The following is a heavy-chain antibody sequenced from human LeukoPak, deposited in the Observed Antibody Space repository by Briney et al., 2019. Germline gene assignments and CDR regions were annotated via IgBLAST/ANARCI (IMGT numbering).Heavy chain of an antibody. D-gene: IGHD3-10*01. Sequence: SETLSLTCTVSGGSISSYYWSWIRQPPGKGLEWIGYIYYSGSTNYNPSLKSRVTISVDMSKNQFSLKLSSVTAADTAVYYCARVRGSGSYSDYWGQGTLVTVSS. J-gene: IGHJ4*02. CDR3: ARVRGSGSYSDY. CDR1: GGSISSYY. CDR2: IYYSGST. V-gene: IGHV4-59*01.